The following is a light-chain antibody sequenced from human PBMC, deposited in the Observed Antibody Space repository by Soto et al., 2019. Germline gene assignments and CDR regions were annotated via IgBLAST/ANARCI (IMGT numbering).Light chain of an antibody. CDR1: SSDVGGYNY. J-gene: IGLJ2*01. CDR3: SSYTSSSTVV. CDR2: DVT. V-gene: IGLV2-11*01. Sequence: QSVLTQPRSVSGSPGQSVTISCTGTSSDVGGYNYVSWYQQHPGKAPELMIYDVTKRPSGVPDRFSGSKSGNTASLTISGLQAEDEADYYCSSYTSSSTVVFGGGTKLPS.